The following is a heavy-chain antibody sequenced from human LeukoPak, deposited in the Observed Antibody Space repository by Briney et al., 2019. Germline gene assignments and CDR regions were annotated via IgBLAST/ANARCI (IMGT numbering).Heavy chain of an antibody. CDR1: GGTFSSYA. D-gene: IGHD6-19*01. V-gene: IGHV1-69*04. Sequence: SVTVSCKASGGTFSSYAISWVRQAPGQGLEWMGRIIPILGIANYAQKFQGRVTITADKSTSTAYMELSSLRSEDTAVYYCARGYSSGPVDYWGQGTLVTVSS. J-gene: IGHJ4*02. CDR3: ARGYSSGPVDY. CDR2: IIPILGIA.